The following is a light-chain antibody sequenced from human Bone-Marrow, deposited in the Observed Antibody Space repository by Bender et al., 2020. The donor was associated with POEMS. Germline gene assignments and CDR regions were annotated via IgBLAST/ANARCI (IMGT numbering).Light chain of an antibody. V-gene: IGLV2-14*01. J-gene: IGLJ1*01. CDR1: SSDVGGNYQ. Sequence: QSALTQPASGSGSPGQSITISCTGTSSDVGGNYQVSWYQQHPGKAPKSIIYHVSNRPSGVPNRFSGSKSGNTASLTVSGLQAEDEADYYCSSYTTSSTHVFGTGTKVTVL. CDR2: HVS. CDR3: SSYTTSSTHV.